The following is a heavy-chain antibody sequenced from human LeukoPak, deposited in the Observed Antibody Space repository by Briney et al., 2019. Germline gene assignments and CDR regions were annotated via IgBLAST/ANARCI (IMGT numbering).Heavy chain of an antibody. V-gene: IGHV3-23*01. J-gene: IGHJ4*02. CDR1: GFTFSSYS. CDR2: ISGSGNGT. CDR3: AKRTMSAFDS. Sequence: GGSLRLSCAASGFTFSSYSMNWVRQAPGKGLEWLSGISGSGNGTYHADFVKGRFTISRDNSKNVVYLQMNGLTVEDAATYYCAKRTMSAFDSWGQGTLLIVSS. D-gene: IGHD5-24*01.